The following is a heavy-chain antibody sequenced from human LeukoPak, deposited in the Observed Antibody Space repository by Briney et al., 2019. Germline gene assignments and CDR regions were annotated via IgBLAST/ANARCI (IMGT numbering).Heavy chain of an antibody. Sequence: GGSLRLSCAASGFTFGSYAMSWVRQAPGKGLEWVSAISGSGVSTYYADSVKGRFTISRDNSKNTLYLQMNSLRAEDTAVYYCAKDLEDFGDYPDYFDIWGQGTMVTVSS. J-gene: IGHJ3*02. CDR3: AKDLEDFGDYPDYFDI. D-gene: IGHD4-17*01. CDR1: GFTFGSYA. CDR2: ISGSGVST. V-gene: IGHV3-23*01.